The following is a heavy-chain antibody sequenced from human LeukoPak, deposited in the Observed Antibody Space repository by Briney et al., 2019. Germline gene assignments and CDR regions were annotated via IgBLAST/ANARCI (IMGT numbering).Heavy chain of an antibody. V-gene: IGHV3-48*01. D-gene: IGHD3-9*01. CDR1: GFTFSSYS. Sequence: PGGSLRLCCAASGFTFSSYSMNWVRQAPGKGLEWVSYISSSSSTIYYADSVKGRFTISRDNAKNSLYLQMNSLRAEDTAVYYCATLTTGGYWGQGTLVTVSS. J-gene: IGHJ4*02. CDR3: ATLTTGGY. CDR2: ISSSSSTI.